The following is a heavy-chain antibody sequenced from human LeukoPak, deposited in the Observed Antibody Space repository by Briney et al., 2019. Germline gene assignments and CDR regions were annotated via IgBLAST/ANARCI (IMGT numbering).Heavy chain of an antibody. CDR3: ARGWFDF. J-gene: IGHJ4*02. V-gene: IGHV3-48*03. CDR1: GLTFSNYE. Sequence: GGSLRLSCAAPGLTFSNYEMNWVRQAPGKGLEWVSYISSSGDIIYYAASVKGRFTISRDNAKNSLYLQMNSLRAEDTAVYYCARGWFDFWGQGTLVTVSS. CDR2: ISSSGDII.